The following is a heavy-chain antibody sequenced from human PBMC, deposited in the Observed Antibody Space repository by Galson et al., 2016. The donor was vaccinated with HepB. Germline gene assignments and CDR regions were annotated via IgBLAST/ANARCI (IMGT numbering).Heavy chain of an antibody. CDR3: ARIDRYFFDY. Sequence: PALVKPTQTLTLTCNFSGFSLTTFGVGVGWLRQPPGKPLEWLALIYWDDDTRYSPSLKSRLTLTKDTSKNQVVLSLTNMDTVDTATYYCARIDRYFFDYWGQGTLVTVSS. CDR2: IYWDDDT. J-gene: IGHJ4*02. D-gene: IGHD3-9*01. V-gene: IGHV2-5*02. CDR1: GFSLTTFGVG.